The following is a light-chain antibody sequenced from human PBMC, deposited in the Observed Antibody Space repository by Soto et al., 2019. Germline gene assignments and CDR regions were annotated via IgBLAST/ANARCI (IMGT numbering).Light chain of an antibody. V-gene: IGKV3-20*01. CDR3: QQYGSSPWT. CDR2: GAS. Sequence: ESVLTQSPGTLSLSPGERATLSCRASQSVSSSYLAWYQQNPGQAPRLLIYGASSRATGIPDRVSGSGCGTDFTLTISGLEPEDVAVYYCQQYGSSPWTFGQGTKVEIK. CDR1: QSVSSSY. J-gene: IGKJ1*01.